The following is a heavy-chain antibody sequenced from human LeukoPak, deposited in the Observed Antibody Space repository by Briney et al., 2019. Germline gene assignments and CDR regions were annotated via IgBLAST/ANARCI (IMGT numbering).Heavy chain of an antibody. J-gene: IGHJ6*03. Sequence: ASVKVPCKASGYTFITYGITWVRQAPGQGLEWMGWISVYNGNTNYAQKLQGRVTMTTDTSTTTAYMELRSLRSDDTGVYYCARGGSGYCSGGSCQRYYYMDVWGKGTTVTVSS. D-gene: IGHD2-15*01. CDR1: GYTFITYG. V-gene: IGHV1-18*01. CDR2: ISVYNGNT. CDR3: ARGGSGYCSGGSCQRYYYMDV.